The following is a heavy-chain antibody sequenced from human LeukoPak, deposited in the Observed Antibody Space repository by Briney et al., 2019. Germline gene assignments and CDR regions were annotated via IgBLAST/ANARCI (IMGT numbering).Heavy chain of an antibody. CDR2: IYPGDSDA. CDR3: ARIIVASESFDI. CDR1: GYSFMSYW. V-gene: IGHV5-51*01. D-gene: IGHD3-22*01. J-gene: IGHJ3*02. Sequence: GESLQISCKGSGYSFMSYWIVWVRQLPGKGLEWMGLIYPGDSDARYSPSFQGQVTFSVAKSVNTAYLQWNSLKASDTAMYYCARIIVASESFDIWGQGTMVTVSS.